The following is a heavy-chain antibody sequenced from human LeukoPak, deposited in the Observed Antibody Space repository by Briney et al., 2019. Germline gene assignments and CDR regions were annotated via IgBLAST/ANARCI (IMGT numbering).Heavy chain of an antibody. CDR3: ARGGSWPDYFDY. J-gene: IGHJ4*02. D-gene: IGHD6-13*01. CDR1: GGSISSGSYY. Sequence: SETLSLTCTVSGGSISSGSYYWSWIRQPAGKGLEWIGRIYTSGSTNYNPSLKSRVTISVDTSKNQFSLKLSSVTAADTAVYYCARGGSWPDYFDYWGQGTLVTVSS. CDR2: IYTSGST. V-gene: IGHV4-61*02.